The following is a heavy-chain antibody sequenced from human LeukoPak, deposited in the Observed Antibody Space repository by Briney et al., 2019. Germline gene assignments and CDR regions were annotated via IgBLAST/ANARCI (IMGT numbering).Heavy chain of an antibody. CDR1: GGSISSSSYY. V-gene: IGHV4-61*02. CDR2: IYTSGST. Sequence: SETLSLTCTVSGGSISSSSYYWSWVRQPAGKGLEWIGRIYTSGSTNYNPSLKSRVTMSVDTSKNQFSLKLSSVTAADTAVYYCARDLNYWGQGTLVTVSS. J-gene: IGHJ4*02. CDR3: ARDLNY.